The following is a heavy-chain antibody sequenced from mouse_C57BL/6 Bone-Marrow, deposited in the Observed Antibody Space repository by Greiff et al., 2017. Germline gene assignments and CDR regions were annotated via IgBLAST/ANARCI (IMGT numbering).Heavy chain of an antibody. V-gene: IGHV5-6*01. CDR2: ISSGGSYT. CDR3: ARLGLRQCAY. Sequence: EVMLVESGGDLVKPGGSLKLSCAASGFTFSSSGMSWVRQTPDKRLEWVATISSGGSYTYYPDSVKGRFTISRDNAKNTLYLQMSSLKSEDTAMYYCARLGLRQCAYWGQGTLVTVSA. CDR1: GFTFSSSG. D-gene: IGHD2-4*01. J-gene: IGHJ3*01.